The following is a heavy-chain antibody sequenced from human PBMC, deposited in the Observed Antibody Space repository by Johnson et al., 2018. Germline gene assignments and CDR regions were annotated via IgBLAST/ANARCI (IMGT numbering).Heavy chain of an antibody. D-gene: IGHD4-17*01. V-gene: IGHV3-21*01. J-gene: IGHJ5*01. CDR3: ARCRDYGDYGDELDS. CDR1: GFTFRTYG. Sequence: EVQLVESGGGLVRPGGSLRLSCAASGFTFRTYGLNWVRQAPGKGLEWVSYISSSSTYIYYADSVKGRFTISRDNAKNSLFLQMSSLRAEDTAVYYCARCRDYGDYGDELDSWGQGTLVTVSA. CDR2: ISSSSTYI.